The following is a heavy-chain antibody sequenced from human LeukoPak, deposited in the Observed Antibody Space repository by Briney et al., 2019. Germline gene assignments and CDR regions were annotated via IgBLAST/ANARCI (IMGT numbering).Heavy chain of an antibody. CDR2: ISSDGYTI. V-gene: IGHV3-48*03. CDR1: GFTFSRNN. J-gene: IGHJ4*02. CDR3: AREQTRGRYFDY. Sequence: GGSLRLSCAASGFTFSRNNVNWVRQAPGKGLEWLSHISSDGYTIYYADSVKSRFTISRDNAKSSLHLQMTSLRAEDTAVYYCAREQTRGRYFDYWGQGTRVTVSS. D-gene: IGHD3-16*01.